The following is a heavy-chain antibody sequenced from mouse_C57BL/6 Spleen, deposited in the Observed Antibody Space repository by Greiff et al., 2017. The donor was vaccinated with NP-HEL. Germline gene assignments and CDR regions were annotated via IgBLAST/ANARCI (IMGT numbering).Heavy chain of an antibody. D-gene: IGHD2-5*01. CDR2: IWRGGST. CDR1: GFSLTSYG. Sequence: QVQLKESGPGLVQPSQSLSITCTVSGFSLTSYGVHWVRQSPGKGLEWLGVIWRGGSTDYNAAFMPRLSITKDNSKSQVFFKMNSLQADDTAIYYCAKRWGYSNGAMDYWGQGTSVTVSS. CDR3: AKRWGYSNGAMDY. J-gene: IGHJ4*01. V-gene: IGHV2-5*01.